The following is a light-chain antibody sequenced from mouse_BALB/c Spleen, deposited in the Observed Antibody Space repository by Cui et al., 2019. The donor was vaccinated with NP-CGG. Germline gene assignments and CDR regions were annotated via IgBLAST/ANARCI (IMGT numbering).Light chain of an antibody. CDR1: TGAVITSNY. CDR3: ALWYSNHWV. V-gene: IGLV1*01. CDR2: GTN. J-gene: IGLJ1*01. Sequence: QAFVPQESALTTSPGETVTLTCRSSTGAVITSNYANWVQEKPDHLFTGLIGGTNNRAPGAPARFSGSLIGDKAALTITGAQTEDETIYFCALWYSNHWVFGGGTKLTVL.